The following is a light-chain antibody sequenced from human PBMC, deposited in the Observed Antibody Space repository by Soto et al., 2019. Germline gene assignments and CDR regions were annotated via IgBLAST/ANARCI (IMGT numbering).Light chain of an antibody. CDR3: QSYDSSLSGYV. CDR2: GNS. CDR1: SSNIGAGYD. V-gene: IGLV1-40*01. J-gene: IGLJ1*01. Sequence: QSVLTQPPPVSGAPGQRVTISCTGSSSNIGAGYDVHWYQQLPGTAPKLLIYGNSNRPSGVPDRFSGSKSGTSASLAITGLQAEDEADHYCQSYDSSLSGYVFGTGTKVTVL.